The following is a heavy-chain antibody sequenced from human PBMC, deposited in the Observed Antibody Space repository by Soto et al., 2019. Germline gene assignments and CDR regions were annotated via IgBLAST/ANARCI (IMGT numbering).Heavy chain of an antibody. J-gene: IGHJ4*02. Sequence: GGSLRLSCAASGFTFSSYAMSWVRQAPGKGLEWVSAISGSGGSTYYADSVKGRFTISRDNSKNTLYLQMNSLRAEDTAVYYCAKANMITFGGVIVSGSDYFDYWGQGTLVTVSS. CDR2: ISGSGGST. CDR1: GFTFSSYA. V-gene: IGHV3-23*01. CDR3: AKANMITFGGVIVSGSDYFDY. D-gene: IGHD3-16*02.